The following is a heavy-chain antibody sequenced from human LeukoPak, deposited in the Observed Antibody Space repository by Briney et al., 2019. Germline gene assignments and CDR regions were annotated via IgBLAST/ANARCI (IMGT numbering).Heavy chain of an antibody. CDR3: ARVTPSTYYYYYMDV. J-gene: IGHJ6*03. V-gene: IGHV3-21*01. D-gene: IGHD2-2*01. CDR1: GFTFSSYR. CDR2: ISSSSSYI. Sequence: GGSLRLSCAASGFTFSSYRMNWVRQAPGKGLEWVSSISSSSSYIYYADSVKGRFTISRDNAKISLYLQMNSLRAEDTAVYYCARVTPSTYYYYYMDVWGKGTTVTVSS.